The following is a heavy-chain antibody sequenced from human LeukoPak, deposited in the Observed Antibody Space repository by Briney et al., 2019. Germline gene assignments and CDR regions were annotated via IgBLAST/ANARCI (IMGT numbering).Heavy chain of an antibody. CDR3: ARGDVGATTWGASGAFDI. CDR1: GYTFTGYY. D-gene: IGHD1-26*01. Sequence: ASXXVSCKASGYTFTGYYMHWVRQAPGQGLEWMGRINPNSGGTNYAQKFQGRVTMTRDTSISTAYMELSRLRSEDTAVYYCARGDVGATTWGASGAFDIWGQGTMVTVSS. V-gene: IGHV1-2*06. J-gene: IGHJ3*02. CDR2: INPNSGGT.